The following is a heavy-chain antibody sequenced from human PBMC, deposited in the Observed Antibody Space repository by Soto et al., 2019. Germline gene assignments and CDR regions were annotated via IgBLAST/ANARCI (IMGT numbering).Heavy chain of an antibody. CDR3: ASAAENLLIQPKLDY. CDR1: GDSVSSSGYY. CDR2: IYFSGST. Sequence: QVQLQESGPGLVKPSETLSLTCTVSGDSVSSSGYYWSWIRQPPGKGLEWIGYIYFSGSTNYNPSLKSRVTISADTSKNQFSLKLTSVTAADTAVYYCASAAENLLIQPKLDYWGQGTLVTVSA. J-gene: IGHJ4*02. V-gene: IGHV4-61*08. D-gene: IGHD5-18*01.